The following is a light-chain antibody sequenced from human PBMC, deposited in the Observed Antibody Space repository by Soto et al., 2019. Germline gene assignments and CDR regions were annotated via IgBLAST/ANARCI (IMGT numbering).Light chain of an antibody. CDR1: QSIGDW. CDR3: QQYNSSSPAT. Sequence: DIQMTQSPSTLAASVGDRVTITCRASQSIGDWFAWYQQKPGKAPNPLVYDASSSVSGVPSRFSGGGSGTGSTLPSISLQADDCATYFSQQYNSSSPATSGHGTKVEI. J-gene: IGKJ1*01. V-gene: IGKV1-5*01. CDR2: DAS.